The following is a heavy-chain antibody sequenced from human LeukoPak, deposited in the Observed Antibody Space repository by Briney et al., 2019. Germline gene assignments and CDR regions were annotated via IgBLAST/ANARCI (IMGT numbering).Heavy chain of an antibody. J-gene: IGHJ4*02. CDR2: INLNSGGT. D-gene: IGHD2-2*01. V-gene: IGHV1-2*02. CDR3: ARVRRYCSSTSCYVC. Sequence: ASVKVSCKASGYTFTGYYMHWVRQAPGQGLEWMGWINLNSGGTNYAQKFQGRVTMTRDTSISTAYMELSRLRSDDTAVYYCARVRRYCSSTSCYVCWGQGTLVTVSS. CDR1: GYTFTGYY.